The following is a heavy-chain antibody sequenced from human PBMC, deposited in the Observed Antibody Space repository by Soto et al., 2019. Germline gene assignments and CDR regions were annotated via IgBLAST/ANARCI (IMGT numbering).Heavy chain of an antibody. D-gene: IGHD1-20*01. Sequence: TSETLSLTCTVSGGSISSGGYYWSWIRQHPGKGLEWIGYIYYSGSTYYNPSLKSRVTISVDTSKNQFSLKLSSVTAADTAVYYCARSYTSRYFDYWGQGTLVTVSS. CDR3: ARSYTSRYFDY. CDR1: GGSISSGGYY. V-gene: IGHV4-31*03. CDR2: IYYSGST. J-gene: IGHJ4*02.